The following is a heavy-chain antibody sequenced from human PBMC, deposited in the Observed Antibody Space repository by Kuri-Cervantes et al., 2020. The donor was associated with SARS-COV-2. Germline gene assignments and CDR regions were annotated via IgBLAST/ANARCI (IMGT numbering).Heavy chain of an antibody. CDR1: GGTLSTYT. J-gene: IGHJ6*02. V-gene: IGHV1-69*04. CDR2: ITPVLRVE. CDR3: ARDLPGFLEWLGHWVSGMDV. Sequence: SVKVSCKASGGTLSTYTVTWVRQAPGQGLEWMGRITPVLRVENYAQKFQGRVTITADKSTNTAYMELTSLRSEDTAVYYCARDLPGFLEWLGHWVSGMDVWGQGTTVTVSS. D-gene: IGHD3-3*01.